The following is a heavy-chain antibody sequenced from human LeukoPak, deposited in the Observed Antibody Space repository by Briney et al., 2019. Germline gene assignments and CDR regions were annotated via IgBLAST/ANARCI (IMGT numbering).Heavy chain of an antibody. CDR3: ARGGQQWLVLGGLSHYYYYYMDV. V-gene: IGHV4-34*01. CDR2: INHSGST. Sequence: SETLSLTCAVYGGSFSGYYWSWIRQPPGKGLEWIGEINHSGSTNYNPSLKSRVTISVDTSKNQFSLKLSSVTAADTAVYYCARGGQQWLVLGGLSHYYYYYMDVWGKGTTVTVSS. CDR1: GGSFSGYY. J-gene: IGHJ6*03. D-gene: IGHD6-19*01.